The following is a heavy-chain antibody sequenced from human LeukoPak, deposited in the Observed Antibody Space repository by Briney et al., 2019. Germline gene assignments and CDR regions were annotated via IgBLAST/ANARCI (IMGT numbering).Heavy chain of an antibody. V-gene: IGHV4-59*01. J-gene: IGHJ4*02. CDR3: ARVQYTYGRAAFDY. CDR2: IYYSGNT. D-gene: IGHD5-18*01. CDR1: GGSISSYY. Sequence: PSETLSLTCTVSGGSISSYYWSWLRQPPGKGLEWIGYIYYSGNTDFNPSLKSRVTISVDTSKNRFSLNLTSVTAADTAVYYCARVQYTYGRAAFDYWGQGTLVTVSS.